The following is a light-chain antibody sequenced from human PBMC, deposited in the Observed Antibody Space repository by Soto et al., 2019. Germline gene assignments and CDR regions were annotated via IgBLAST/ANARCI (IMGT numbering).Light chain of an antibody. CDR3: QQYDNSPPP. Sequence: VSTQSPAALSLPPRERATLSCRASQSVNNYLAWYQQKPGQAPRLLIYDASNRATGIPDRFSGGGSGTDFTLTISRLEPEDFAVYYCQQYDNSPPPFGGGTKVDI. J-gene: IGKJ4*01. CDR1: QSVNNY. CDR2: DAS. V-gene: IGKV3-20*01.